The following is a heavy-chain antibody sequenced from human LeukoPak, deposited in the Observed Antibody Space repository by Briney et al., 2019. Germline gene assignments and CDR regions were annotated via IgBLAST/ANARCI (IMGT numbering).Heavy chain of an antibody. CDR3: ARGTHPMGGYSYGYVIYFDY. Sequence: GGSLRLSCAASGFTFSDYYMSWIRQAPGKGLEWVSYISSSGSTIYYADSVKGRFTISRDNAKNSLYLQMNSLRAEDTAVYYCARGTHPMGGYSYGYVIYFDYWGQGTLVTVSS. CDR2: ISSSGSTI. CDR1: GFTFSDYY. V-gene: IGHV3-11*01. D-gene: IGHD5-18*01. J-gene: IGHJ4*02.